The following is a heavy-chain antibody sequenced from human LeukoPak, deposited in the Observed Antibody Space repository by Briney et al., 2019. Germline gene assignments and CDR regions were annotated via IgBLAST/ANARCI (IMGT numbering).Heavy chain of an antibody. CDR2: IYHSGST. D-gene: IGHD3-22*01. V-gene: IGHV4-38-2*02. J-gene: IGHJ3*02. CDR1: GYSISSGYY. Sequence: PSETLSLTCTVSGYSISSGYYWGWIRQPPGKGLEWIGSIYHSGSTYYNPSLKSRVAISLDTSRNQFSLKLNSVTAADTAVYYCAKSNGYGLIDIWGQGTMVTVSS. CDR3: AKSNGYGLIDI.